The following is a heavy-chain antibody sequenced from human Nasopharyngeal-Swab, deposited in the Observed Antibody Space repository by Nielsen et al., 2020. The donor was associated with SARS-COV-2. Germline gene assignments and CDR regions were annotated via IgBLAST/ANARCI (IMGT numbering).Heavy chain of an antibody. Sequence: SETLSLTCTVPGRSISSSIFYWGWIRQPPGKGLEWIGSIYYSGSTYYNPSLKSRVTISVDTSKNQFSLKLSSVTAADTAVYYCASSIRHSGYDLGFVYWGQGTLVTVSS. CDR3: ASSIRHSGYDLGFVY. CDR1: GRSISSSIFY. V-gene: IGHV4-39*07. CDR2: IYYSGST. J-gene: IGHJ4*02. D-gene: IGHD5-12*01.